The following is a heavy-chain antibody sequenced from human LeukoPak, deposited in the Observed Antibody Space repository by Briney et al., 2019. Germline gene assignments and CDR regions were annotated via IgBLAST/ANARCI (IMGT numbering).Heavy chain of an antibody. D-gene: IGHD6-13*01. Sequence: PGGSLRLSCAASGFTFSSYWMHWVRQAPGKGLVWVSRINSDGSSTSYADSVKGRFTISRDNAKNTLYLQMNSLRAEDTAVYYCARDPLIAAAGGYGMDVWGRGTTVTVSS. J-gene: IGHJ6*02. CDR3: ARDPLIAAAGGYGMDV. CDR2: INSDGSST. CDR1: GFTFSSYW. V-gene: IGHV3-74*01.